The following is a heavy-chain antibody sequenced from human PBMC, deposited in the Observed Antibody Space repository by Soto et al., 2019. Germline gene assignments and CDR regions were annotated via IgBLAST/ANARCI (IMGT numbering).Heavy chain of an antibody. V-gene: IGHV3-7*02. D-gene: IGHD3-10*01. CDR2: INQDGTET. Sequence: EVQVVESGGGLVQPGESLRLSCAASGFIFRSFWMSWVRQSPGKGLEWVANINQDGTETYYVDSVKGRFTISRDNAKNSWCLQLTSLRVEDTGVYYCVSGPLARGVSVVTDLGQGTLVTVSA. CDR1: GFIFRSFW. J-gene: IGHJ4*02. CDR3: VSGPLARGVSVVTD.